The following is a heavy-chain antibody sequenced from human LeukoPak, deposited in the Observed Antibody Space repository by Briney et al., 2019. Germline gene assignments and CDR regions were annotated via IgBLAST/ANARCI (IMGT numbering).Heavy chain of an antibody. D-gene: IGHD2-2*02. CDR2: ISGSGGST. V-gene: IGHV3-23*01. J-gene: IGHJ3*02. CDR3: AKVGSGYTLRAFDI. CDR1: GFTFSSYG. Sequence: GGSLRLSCAAPGFTFSSYGVSWVRKAPGKGLKGVSAISGSGGSTYYADSVKGRFTISRDNSKNTLYLQMNSLRAEDTAVYYCAKVGSGYTLRAFDIWGQGTMVTVSS.